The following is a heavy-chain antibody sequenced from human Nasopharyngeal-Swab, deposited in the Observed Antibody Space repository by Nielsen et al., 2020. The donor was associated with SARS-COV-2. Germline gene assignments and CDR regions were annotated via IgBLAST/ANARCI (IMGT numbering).Heavy chain of an antibody. V-gene: IGHV4-61*05. Sequence: GSLRLSCPVSGGSISSGSIRSYYWLWIRQPPGKGLVWLGYFSYTGITNYNPSLKSRVTISVDMSKNQFSLKLSSVAAADTAVYYCAREVVGGLVDSWGQGTLVTVSS. CDR2: FSYTGIT. CDR1: GGSISSGSIRSYY. J-gene: IGHJ4*02. D-gene: IGHD1-26*01. CDR3: AREVVGGLVDS.